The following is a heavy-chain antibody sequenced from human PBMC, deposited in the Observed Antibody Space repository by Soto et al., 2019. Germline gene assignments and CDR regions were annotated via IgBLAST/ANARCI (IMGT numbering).Heavy chain of an antibody. CDR3: ARVTMHYSSSSHACDI. D-gene: IGHD6-6*01. CDR2: ISSTGTYI. V-gene: IGHV3-21*04. J-gene: IGHJ3*02. CDR1: GITFSSYS. Sequence: EVQLVESGGGLVKPGGSLRLSCAASGITFSSYSMNWVRQAPGKGLEWVSSISSTGTYIDYADSVKGRFTISRDNAKNSWFLQLDSLRAEDAALYYCARVTMHYSSSSHACDIWGPGTMVTVSS.